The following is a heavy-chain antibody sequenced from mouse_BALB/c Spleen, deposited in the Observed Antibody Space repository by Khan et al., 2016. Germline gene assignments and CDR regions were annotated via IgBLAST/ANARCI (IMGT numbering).Heavy chain of an antibody. V-gene: IGHV1-7*01. CDR3: ARDRIDY. CDR2: INPTSGYT. Sequence: QVQLQQSGAELAKPGASVKMSCTASGYTFTSYWMHWIKQRTGQGLEWIGYINPTSGYTDYNQKFKDKATLTADTSSSTAYMQLSSLTSDDSAVYYWARDRIDYWGQGTALTVSS. J-gene: IGHJ2*01. CDR1: GYTFTSYW.